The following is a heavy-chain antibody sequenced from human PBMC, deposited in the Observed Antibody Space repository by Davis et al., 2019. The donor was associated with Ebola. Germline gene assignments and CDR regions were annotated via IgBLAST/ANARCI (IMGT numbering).Heavy chain of an antibody. CDR2: TSGSGGST. D-gene: IGHD1-26*01. Sequence: GESLKISCAASGFTFSTYSMNWVRQAPGKGLEWVSGTSGSGGSTFYADSVKGRFTISRDNSKNTLFLQMSSLRAEDTAVYYCARDSGMYVSFDYWGRGTLVTVSS. CDR3: ARDSGMYVSFDY. CDR1: GFTFSTYS. J-gene: IGHJ4*02. V-gene: IGHV3-23*01.